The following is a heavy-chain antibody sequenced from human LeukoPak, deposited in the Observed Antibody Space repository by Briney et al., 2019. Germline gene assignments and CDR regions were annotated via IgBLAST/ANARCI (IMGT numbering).Heavy chain of an antibody. V-gene: IGHV1-69*01. CDR2: IIPIFGTA. Sequence: SVKVSCKASGGTFSSYAISWVRHAPGEGLEGMGGIIPIFGTANYGQKYQGRVTINADESTSTAYMELSSLRSEDTSVYYCARGIDILTGYFDYWGQRTLVTVSS. J-gene: IGHJ4*02. D-gene: IGHD3-9*01. CDR1: GGTFSSYA. CDR3: ARGIDILTGYFDY.